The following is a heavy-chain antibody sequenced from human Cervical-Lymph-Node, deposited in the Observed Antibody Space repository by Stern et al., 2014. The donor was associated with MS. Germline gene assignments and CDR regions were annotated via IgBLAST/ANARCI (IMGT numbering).Heavy chain of an antibody. CDR3: ARRYCSGGSCYHLDY. V-gene: IGHV1-2*04. Sequence: QVQLGQSGAEVKKPGASVKGSCKASGYTFTGYYMHWVRQAPGQGLEWMGWINPNSGGTNYAQKFQGWVTMTRDTSISTAYMELSRLRSDDTAVYYCARRYCSGGSCYHLDYWGQGTLVTVSS. D-gene: IGHD2-15*01. J-gene: IGHJ4*02. CDR1: GYTFTGYY. CDR2: INPNSGGT.